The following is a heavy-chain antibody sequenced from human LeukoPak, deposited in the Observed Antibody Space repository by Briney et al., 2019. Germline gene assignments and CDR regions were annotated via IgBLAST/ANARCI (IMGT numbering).Heavy chain of an antibody. D-gene: IGHD3-22*01. V-gene: IGHV2-5*01. CDR3: AHRGYYYDSRGYNWFDP. CDR2: IYWNDDK. CDR1: GFSLRTRGVG. J-gene: IGHJ5*02. Sequence: SGPTLVKPTRTLTLTCTFSGFSLRTRGVGVGWIRQPPGKALEWLSLIYWNDDKRYSPSLKSRLTITKDTSKNQVVLTMTNMDPVDTATYYCAHRGYYYDSRGYNWFDPWGQGTLVTVSS.